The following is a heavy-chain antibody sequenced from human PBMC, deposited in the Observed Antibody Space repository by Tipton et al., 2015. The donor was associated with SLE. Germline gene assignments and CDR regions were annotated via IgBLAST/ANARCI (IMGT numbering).Heavy chain of an antibody. CDR3: ARGSPNSYGYSYWYFDL. V-gene: IGHV4-61*01. Sequence: TLSLTCTVSGGSVSSGSYYWSWIRQPPGKGLEWIGYIYYSGSTNYNPSLKSRVTISVDTSKNRFSLKLTSVTAADTAVYYCARGSPNSYGYSYWYFDLWGRGTLVTVSS. D-gene: IGHD5-18*01. J-gene: IGHJ2*01. CDR1: GGSVSSGSYY. CDR2: IYYSGST.